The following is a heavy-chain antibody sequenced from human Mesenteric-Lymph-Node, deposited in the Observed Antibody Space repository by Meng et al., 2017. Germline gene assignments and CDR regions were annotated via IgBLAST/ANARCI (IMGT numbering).Heavy chain of an antibody. CDR3: ARSAYYGTTGYYFRD. CDR1: GFTFSDYW. Sequence: GESLKISCAASGFTFSDYWMNWVRQTPGKGLVWVSRVSNDESIASYADSVQGRFTISRNNAKNTLYLQMNSLRVEDTAVYYCARSAYYGTTGYYFRDWGQGTLVTVSS. V-gene: IGHV3-74*01. J-gene: IGHJ1*01. D-gene: IGHD3-22*01. CDR2: VSNDESIA.